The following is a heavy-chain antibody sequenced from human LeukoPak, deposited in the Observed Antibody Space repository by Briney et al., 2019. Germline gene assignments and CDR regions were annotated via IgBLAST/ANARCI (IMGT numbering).Heavy chain of an antibody. J-gene: IGHJ4*02. Sequence: SEPLSLTCTVSDGSINNYYWTWVRQPPGKGLEWIGYTHYSGSTNYNPSLKSRVTISVDTSKSQFSLKLTSATAADTAVYYCATGRSIRYFDYWGQGTLLTVSS. CDR3: ATGRSIRYFDY. D-gene: IGHD3-9*01. CDR1: DGSINNYY. V-gene: IGHV4-59*08. CDR2: THYSGST.